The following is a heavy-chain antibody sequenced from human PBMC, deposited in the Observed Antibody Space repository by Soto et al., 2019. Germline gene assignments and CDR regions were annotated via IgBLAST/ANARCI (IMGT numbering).Heavy chain of an antibody. Sequence: QVQLVQSGAEEKKPGASVKVSCKASGYTFTSYAMHWVRQAPGQRLEWMGWINAGNGNTKYSQKFQGRVTITRDTYASTAYMELSSLRSEDTAVYYCARHEETGGDYGYFDLWGRGTLVTVSS. CDR1: GYTFTSYA. J-gene: IGHJ2*01. CDR2: INAGNGNT. V-gene: IGHV1-3*05. CDR3: ARHEETGGDYGYFDL. D-gene: IGHD3-16*01.